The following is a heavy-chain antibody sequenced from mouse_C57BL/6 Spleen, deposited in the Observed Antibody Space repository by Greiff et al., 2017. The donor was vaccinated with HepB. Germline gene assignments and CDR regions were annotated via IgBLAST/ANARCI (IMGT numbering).Heavy chain of an antibody. CDR1: GYTFTSYW. D-gene: IGHD4-1*01. CDR3: ARMDLGRPFDY. Sequence: QVQLQQPGAELVKPGASVKLSCKASGYTFTSYWMHWVKQRPGQGLEWIGMIHPNSGSTNYNEKFKSKATLTVDKSSSTAYMQRSSLTSEDSAVYYCARMDLGRPFDYWGQGTTLTVSS. V-gene: IGHV1-64*01. CDR2: IHPNSGST. J-gene: IGHJ2*01.